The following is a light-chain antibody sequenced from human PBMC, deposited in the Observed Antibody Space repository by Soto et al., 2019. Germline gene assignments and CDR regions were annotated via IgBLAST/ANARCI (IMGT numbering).Light chain of an antibody. CDR3: SSYTSSSPYV. J-gene: IGLJ1*01. Sequence: QSVLTQPASVSGSPVQSITISCTGTSSDVGGYNYVSWYQQHPGKAPKLMIYDVSNRPSGVSNRFSGSKSGNTASLTISGLQAEDEADYYCSSYTSSSPYVLGTGTKVTVL. CDR1: SSDVGGYNY. CDR2: DVS. V-gene: IGLV2-14*01.